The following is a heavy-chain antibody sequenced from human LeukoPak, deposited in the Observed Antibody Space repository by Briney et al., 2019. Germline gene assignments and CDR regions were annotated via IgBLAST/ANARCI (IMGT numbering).Heavy chain of an antibody. CDR1: GGTFSSYA. CDR3: ARGDYYGSGSYYNDAFDI. D-gene: IGHD3-10*01. CDR2: IIPIFGTA. Sequence: SVKVSCKASGGTFSSYAISWVRQAPGQGLEWMGGIIPIFGTANYAQKFQGRVTITADKSTSTAYMELSSLRSEDTAVYYCARGDYYGSGSYYNDAFDIWGQGTMVTVSS. V-gene: IGHV1-69*06. J-gene: IGHJ3*02.